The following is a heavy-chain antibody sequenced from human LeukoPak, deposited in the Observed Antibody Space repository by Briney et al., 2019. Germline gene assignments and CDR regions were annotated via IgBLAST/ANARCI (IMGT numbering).Heavy chain of an antibody. V-gene: IGHV3-23*01. CDR1: GFTFRNFG. J-gene: IGHJ3*02. CDR2: IGPGGDKK. CDR3: AQDISWFAFHM. D-gene: IGHD3-10*01. Sequence: PGGSLRLSCAASGFTFRNFGMNWVRQAPGKGLQWVSGIGPGGDKKYYGDSFEGRFTISRDNSKNTVYLQMNSLRADDTALYCCAQDISWFAFHMWGLGTRVTVSS.